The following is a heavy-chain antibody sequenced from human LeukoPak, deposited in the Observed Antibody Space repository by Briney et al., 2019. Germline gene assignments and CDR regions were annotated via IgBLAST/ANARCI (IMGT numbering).Heavy chain of an antibody. CDR1: GFTFSNYA. J-gene: IGHJ4*02. V-gene: IGHV3-23*01. D-gene: IGHD3-22*01. Sequence: LSGGSLRLSCAASGFTFSNYAMTWVRQAPGKGLEWVSGISDSGGSTYYADSVKGRFTISRDNSKNTLYLQMNSLRAEDTAVYYCAITPNYYDSSGYYYLRGYFDYWGQGTLVTVSS. CDR3: AITPNYYDSSGYYYLRGYFDY. CDR2: ISDSGGST.